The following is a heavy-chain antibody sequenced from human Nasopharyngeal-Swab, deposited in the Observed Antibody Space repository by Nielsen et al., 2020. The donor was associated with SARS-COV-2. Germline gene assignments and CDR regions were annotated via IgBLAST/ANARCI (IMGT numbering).Heavy chain of an antibody. CDR2: ISYGGGDE. J-gene: IGHJ4*02. Sequence: GESLKSSCEASGFTFSSYPMQWVRRAPGKGLEWASVISYGGGDEHYADSVKGRFTISRDNSKNTLYLQMNSLTVDDTAVYYCARSYNPGGFGWLLSNDWGQGTLVTVSS. CDR1: GFTFSSYP. CDR3: ARSYNPGGFGWLLSND. V-gene: IGHV3-30*04. D-gene: IGHD3-9*01.